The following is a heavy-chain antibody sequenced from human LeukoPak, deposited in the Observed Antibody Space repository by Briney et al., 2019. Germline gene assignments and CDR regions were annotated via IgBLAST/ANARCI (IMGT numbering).Heavy chain of an antibody. CDR3: ARDKIGSSDH. CDR1: GFTFSSYW. V-gene: IGHV3-7*01. J-gene: IGHJ4*02. Sequence: PGGSLRLSCAPSGFTFSSYWMSWVRQAPEKGLEWVANIKQDGSEKYYVDSVKGRFTISRDNAKNSLYLQMSSLRAEDTAVYYCARDKIGSSDHWGQGTLVTVSS. CDR2: IKQDGSEK. D-gene: IGHD2-2*01.